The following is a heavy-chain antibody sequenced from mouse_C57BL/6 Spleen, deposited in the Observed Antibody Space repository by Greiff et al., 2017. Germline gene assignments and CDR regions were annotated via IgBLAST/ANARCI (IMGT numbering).Heavy chain of an antibody. D-gene: IGHD1-1*01. V-gene: IGHV1-52*01. CDR2: IDPSDSET. CDR3: ARRVYYGSSPHWYFDV. CDR1: GYTFTSYW. J-gene: IGHJ1*03. Sequence: QVQLQQPGAELVRPGSSVKLSCKASGYTFTSYWMHWVKQRPIQGLEWIGNIDPSDSETHYNQKFKDKATLTVDKSSSTAYMQLSSLTSEDSAVYYCARRVYYGSSPHWYFDVWGTGTTGTVSS.